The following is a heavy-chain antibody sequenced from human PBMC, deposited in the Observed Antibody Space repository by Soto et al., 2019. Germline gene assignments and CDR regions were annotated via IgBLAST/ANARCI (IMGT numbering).Heavy chain of an antibody. CDR2: IIPIFGTA. V-gene: IGHV1-69*12. J-gene: IGHJ4*02. CDR3: AGFSSSWYFDF. CDR1: GGTFSSYA. Sequence: QVQLVQSGAEVKKPGSSVKVSCKASGGTFSSYAISWVRQAPGQGLEWMGGIIPIFGTANYAQKFQGRVTXTXXESKSTAYMELSSLRSWDAAVDYCAGFSSSWYFDFWGQGTLATVSS. D-gene: IGHD6-13*01.